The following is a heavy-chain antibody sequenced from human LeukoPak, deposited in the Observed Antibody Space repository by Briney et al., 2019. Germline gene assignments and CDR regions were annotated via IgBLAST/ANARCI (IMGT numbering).Heavy chain of an antibody. CDR2: ISSGGGST. CDR1: GFTFSSYA. V-gene: IGHV3-23*01. D-gene: IGHD2-15*01. Sequence: GGSLRLSCAASGFTFSSYAMSWVRQAPGKGLEWVSAISSGGGSTYYADSVKGRFSISRDNSKNTLYVQMNSLRAEDTAVYYCARRGVAATNAFDIWGQGTMVTVSS. CDR3: ARRGVAATNAFDI. J-gene: IGHJ3*02.